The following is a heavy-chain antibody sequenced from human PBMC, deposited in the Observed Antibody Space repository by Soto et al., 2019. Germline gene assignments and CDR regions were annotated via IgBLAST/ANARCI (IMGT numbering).Heavy chain of an antibody. CDR3: ARAGSRSSTDYYYYYMDV. CDR1: GFTFSSYD. D-gene: IGHD6-6*01. CDR2: VRRSGTRT. V-gene: IGHV3-23*01. J-gene: IGHJ6*03. Sequence: GGSLRLSCAASGFTFSSYDMNWVRQAPGKGLEWVSAVRRSGTRTYYADSVKGRFTISRDSSKNTLFLQMNSLRAEDTAVYYCARAGSRSSTDYYYYYMDVWGKGTAVTVSS.